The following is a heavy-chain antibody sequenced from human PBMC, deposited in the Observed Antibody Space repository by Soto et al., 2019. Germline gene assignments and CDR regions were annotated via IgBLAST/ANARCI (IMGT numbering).Heavy chain of an antibody. CDR1: GFTFSDCY. CDR3: ARDVEYYDSSGTDDAFDI. J-gene: IGHJ3*02. Sequence: GGSLRLSCAASGFTFSDCYMSWIRQAPGKGLEWVSYISSSGSTIYYADSVKGRFTISRDNAKNSLYLQMNSLRAEDTAVYYCARDVEYYDSSGTDDAFDIWGQGTMVTVSS. V-gene: IGHV3-11*01. CDR2: ISSSGSTI. D-gene: IGHD3-22*01.